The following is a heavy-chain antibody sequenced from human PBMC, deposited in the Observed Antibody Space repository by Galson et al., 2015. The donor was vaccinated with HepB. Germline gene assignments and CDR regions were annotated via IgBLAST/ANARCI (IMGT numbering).Heavy chain of an antibody. D-gene: IGHD2-21*01. J-gene: IGHJ3*02. V-gene: IGHV3-48*01. CDR1: GFTFSSYS. CDR3: MVVVADNDAFDI. CDR2: ISSSSSTI. Sequence: SLRLSCAASGFTFSSYSMNWARQAPGKGLEWVSYISSSSSTIYYADSVKGRFTISRDNAKNSLYLQMNSLRAEDTAVYYCMVVVADNDAFDIWGQGTMVTVSS.